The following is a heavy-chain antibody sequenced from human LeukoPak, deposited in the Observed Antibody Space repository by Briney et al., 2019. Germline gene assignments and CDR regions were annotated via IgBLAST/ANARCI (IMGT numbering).Heavy chain of an antibody. V-gene: IGHV1-18*01. Sequence: ASVKVSCKASGYTFTSYGISWVRQAPGQGPEWMGWISAYNGNTNYAQKLQGRVTMTTDTSTSTAYMELRSLRSDDTAVYYCARVESVVGFGELSISPLGYWGQGTLVTVSS. CDR2: ISAYNGNT. CDR1: GYTFTSYG. J-gene: IGHJ4*02. D-gene: IGHD3-10*01. CDR3: ARVESVVGFGELSISPLGY.